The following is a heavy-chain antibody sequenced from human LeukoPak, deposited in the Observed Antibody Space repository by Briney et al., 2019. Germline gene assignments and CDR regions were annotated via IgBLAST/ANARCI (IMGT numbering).Heavy chain of an antibody. CDR3: ARVRCSSTSCRKGRDKWFDP. D-gene: IGHD2-2*01. J-gene: IGHJ5*02. V-gene: IGHV4-30-4*08. CDR2: IYYSGST. CDR1: GGSISSGDYY. Sequence: SETLSLTCTVSGGSISSGDYYWSWIRQPPGKGLEWIGYIYYSGSTYYNPSLKSRVTISVDTSKNQFSLKLSSVTAADTAVYHCARVRCSSTSCRKGRDKWFDPWGQGTLVTVSS.